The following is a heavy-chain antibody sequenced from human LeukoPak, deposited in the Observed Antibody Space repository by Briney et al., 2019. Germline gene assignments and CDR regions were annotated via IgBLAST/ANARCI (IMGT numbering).Heavy chain of an antibody. V-gene: IGHV4-39*01. Sequence: SETLSLTCTVSGGSISSSSYYWGWIRQPPGKGLEWIGSIYYSGSTYYNPSLKSRVTISVDTSKNQFSLKLSSVTAADTAVYYCARARDAQFVLDYWGQGTLVTVSS. D-gene: IGHD5-24*01. J-gene: IGHJ4*02. CDR2: IYYSGST. CDR1: GGSISSSSYY. CDR3: ARARDAQFVLDY.